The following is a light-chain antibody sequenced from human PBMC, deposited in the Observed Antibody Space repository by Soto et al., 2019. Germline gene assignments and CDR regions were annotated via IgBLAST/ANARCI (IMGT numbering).Light chain of an antibody. J-gene: IGLJ2*01. CDR1: RSNIGAGYD. Sequence: QSVLTQPPSVSGAPGQRVTISCTGSRSNIGAGYDVHWYQQFPGAAPKLLIYGNSNRPSGVPDRFSGSKSGTSTSLAITGLQAEDEADYYCQSYDSSLSGSVVFGGGTKLTVL. CDR3: QSYDSSLSGSVV. CDR2: GNS. V-gene: IGLV1-40*01.